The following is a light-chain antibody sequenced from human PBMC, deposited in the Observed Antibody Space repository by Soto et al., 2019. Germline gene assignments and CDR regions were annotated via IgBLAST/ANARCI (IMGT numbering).Light chain of an antibody. J-gene: IGKJ5*01. CDR2: DAS. V-gene: IGKV1-33*01. CDR3: QQYENLPPS. Sequence: IQMPQSPSSLSASVGDRVTISCRASQDIVNSLNWYQHKPGKAPKLLIHDASNLERGVPPQFSGSGSGTDFTLTISSLQPEDIATYYCQQYENLPPSFGQGTRLEIK. CDR1: QDIVNS.